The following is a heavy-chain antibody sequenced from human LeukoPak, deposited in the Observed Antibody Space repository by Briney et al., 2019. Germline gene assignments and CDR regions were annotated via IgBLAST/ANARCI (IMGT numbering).Heavy chain of an antibody. V-gene: IGHV4-30-2*05. Sequence: SQTLSLTCAVSGGSISSGGYSWSWIRQPPGKGLEWIGYIYHSGSTYYNPSLKSRVTISVDTSKNQFSLKLSSVTAADTAVYYCARFGELDHSNRWWLGPWGQGTLVTVSS. J-gene: IGHJ5*02. CDR1: GGSISSGGYS. D-gene: IGHD1-26*01. CDR2: IYHSGST. CDR3: ARFGELDHSNRWWLGP.